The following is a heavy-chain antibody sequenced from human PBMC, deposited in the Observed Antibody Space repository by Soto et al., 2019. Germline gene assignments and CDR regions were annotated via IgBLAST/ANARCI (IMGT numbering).Heavy chain of an antibody. CDR1: GGSISSGDYY. CDR3: ARAAYRYGYREAE. Sequence: QVQLQESGPGLVKPSQTLSLTCTVSGGSISSGDYYWSWIRQPPGQGLEWIGYIYYSGSTYYNPSLKSRVTISVDTSKNQVSLNLSSVTAADTDVYYCARAAYRYGYREAEWGQGTLVTVSS. D-gene: IGHD5-18*01. CDR2: IYYSGST. J-gene: IGHJ4*02. V-gene: IGHV4-30-4*01.